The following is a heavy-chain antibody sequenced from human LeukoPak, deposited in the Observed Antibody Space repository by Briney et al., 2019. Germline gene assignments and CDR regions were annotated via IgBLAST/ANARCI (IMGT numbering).Heavy chain of an antibody. CDR1: GFTFSSYA. V-gene: IGHV3-23*01. CDR2: ISGSGGST. J-gene: IGHJ4*02. D-gene: IGHD3-3*01. Sequence: PGGSLRLSCAASGFTFSSYAMSWVRQAPGKGLEWVSAISGSGGSTYYADSVKGRFTISRDNSKNTLYLQMNSLRAEDTAVYYCAKALTYYDFWSGSYYFDYRGQGTLVTVSS. CDR3: AKALTYYDFWSGSYYFDY.